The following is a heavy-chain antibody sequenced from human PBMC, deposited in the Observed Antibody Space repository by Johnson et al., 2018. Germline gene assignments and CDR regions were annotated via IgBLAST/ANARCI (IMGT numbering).Heavy chain of an antibody. Sequence: VQLVQSGGGLVQPGGSLRLSCAASGFTFSTYAMSWVRQAPGRGLEWISGLSNSGGTTDYADSVKGRFNISRDNSKNTLYLQMGSLRAEDMAVYYCARAVGSSSGYYYYYMDGWGKGTTVTVSS. CDR1: GFTFSTYA. D-gene: IGHD6-13*01. CDR3: ARAVGSSSGYYYYYMDG. V-gene: IGHV3-23*04. J-gene: IGHJ6*03. CDR2: LSNSGGTT.